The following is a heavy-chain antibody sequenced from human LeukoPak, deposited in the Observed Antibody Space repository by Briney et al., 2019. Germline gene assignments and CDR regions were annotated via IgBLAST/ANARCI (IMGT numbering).Heavy chain of an antibody. CDR1: VFTFSSYA. V-gene: IGHV3-23*01. D-gene: IGHD2-8*01. CDR2: ISDSGDYT. CDR3: AKDTSIGKYCTNGVCSPFDY. Sequence: RGSLTLSCAGSVFTFSSYAMSWVRQAPGQGLEWVSAISDSGDYTSYADSARGRFTISRDNSRNTLYLQMISLRPEDTAVYYCAKDTSIGKYCTNGVCSPFDYWGQGTLVTVSS. J-gene: IGHJ4*02.